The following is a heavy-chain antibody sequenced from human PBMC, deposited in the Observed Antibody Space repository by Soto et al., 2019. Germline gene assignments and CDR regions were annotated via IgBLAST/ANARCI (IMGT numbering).Heavy chain of an antibody. D-gene: IGHD2-15*01. CDR2: IDTDVSTT. J-gene: IGHJ4*02. CDR1: GFTFSNYW. CDR3: ARDVGGKFGY. V-gene: IGHV3-74*01. Sequence: EVQLVESGGDLLQPGGSLRLSCEVSGFTFSNYWMHWVRQAPGEGLVWVSRIDTDVSTTNYADSVHGRFTSSRDNAKSTLYLQMNSLRVEDTAVYYCARDVGGKFGYWGQGTLVTVSS.